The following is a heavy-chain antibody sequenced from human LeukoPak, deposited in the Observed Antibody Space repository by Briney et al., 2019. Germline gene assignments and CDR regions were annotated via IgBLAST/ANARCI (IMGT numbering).Heavy chain of an antibody. CDR1: GGTFSSYA. Sequence: SVKVSCKASGGTFSSYAISWVRRAPGQGLEWMGGIIPIFGTANYAQKFQGRVTITTDESTSTAYMELSSLRSEDTAVYYCARGGDGYRPFGTWFDPWGQGTLVTVSS. J-gene: IGHJ5*02. D-gene: IGHD5-24*01. V-gene: IGHV1-69*05. CDR2: IIPIFGTA. CDR3: ARGGDGYRPFGTWFDP.